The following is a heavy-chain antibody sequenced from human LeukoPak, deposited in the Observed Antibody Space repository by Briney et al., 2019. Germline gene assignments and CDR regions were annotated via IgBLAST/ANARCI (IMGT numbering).Heavy chain of an antibody. Sequence: GGSLRLSCAASGFTFSDYYMSWLRQAPGEGVEGVSYISSSSSYTNYADSVKGRFTISRDNAKNSLYLQMNSLRAEDTAVYYCARDFGANNWFDPWGQGTLVTVSS. V-gene: IGHV3-11*06. CDR2: ISSSSSYT. J-gene: IGHJ5*02. CDR3: ARDFGANNWFDP. D-gene: IGHD3-10*01. CDR1: GFTFSDYY.